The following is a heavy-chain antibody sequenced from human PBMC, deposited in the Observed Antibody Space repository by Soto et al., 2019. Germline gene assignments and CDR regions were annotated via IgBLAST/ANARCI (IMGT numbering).Heavy chain of an antibody. CDR2: IIPILGIA. CDR3: ARDLSGSYFHSYCMDF. J-gene: IGHJ6*02. Sequence: SVKVSCKASGGTFSSYAISWVRQAPGQGLEWMGRIIPILGIANYAQMFQGRVTITADKSTSTAYMELSSLRSEDTAVYYCARDLSGSYFHSYCMDFWGQGTTVTLSS. D-gene: IGHD1-26*01. CDR1: GGTFSSYA. V-gene: IGHV1-69*04.